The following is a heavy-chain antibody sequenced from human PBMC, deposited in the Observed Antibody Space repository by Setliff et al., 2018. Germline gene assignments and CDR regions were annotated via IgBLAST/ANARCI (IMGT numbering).Heavy chain of an antibody. CDR2: IIPIFGTA. D-gene: IGHD2-15*01. CDR1: GGTFSSYA. CDR3: ARDLVGYCSGGSCYDWDY. J-gene: IGHJ4*02. V-gene: IGHV1-69*05. Sequence: ASVKVSCKASGGTFSSYAISWVRQAPGQGLEWMGGIIPIFGTANYAQKLQGRVTMTTDTSTSTAYMELRSLRSDDTAVYYCARDLVGYCSGGSCYDWDYWGQGTLVTGSS.